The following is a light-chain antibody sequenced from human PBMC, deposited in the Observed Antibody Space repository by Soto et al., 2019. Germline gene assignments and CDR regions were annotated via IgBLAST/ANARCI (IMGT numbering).Light chain of an antibody. CDR2: RNS. J-gene: IGLJ2*01. Sequence: QSVLTQPTSASGTPGQRVTISWSGSSSNIGSNYVYWYQQLPGTVPQLLIYRNSERPSGVPDRFSGSKSGTSASLAISGLRSEDEADYYCAAWDDSLSGVVFGGGTKLTVL. CDR1: SSNIGSNY. V-gene: IGLV1-47*01. CDR3: AAWDDSLSGVV.